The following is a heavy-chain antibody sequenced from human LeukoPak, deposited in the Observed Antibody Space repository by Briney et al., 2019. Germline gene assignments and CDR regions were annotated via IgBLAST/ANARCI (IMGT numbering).Heavy chain of an antibody. J-gene: IGHJ4*02. CDR1: GFTFTSYS. D-gene: IGHD5-18*01. Sequence: PGGSLRLSCAASGFTFTSYSMNWVRQAPGKGLEWVSVLYNAGSTYYADSVKGRFTISRDNAKNSLYLQMNSLRAEDTAVYYCARGGAARTSDYWGQGTLVTVSS. CDR3: ARGGAARTSDY. V-gene: IGHV3-66*01. CDR2: LYNAGST.